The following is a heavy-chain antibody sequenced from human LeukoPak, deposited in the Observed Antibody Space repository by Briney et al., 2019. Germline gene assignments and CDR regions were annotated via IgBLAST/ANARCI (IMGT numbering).Heavy chain of an antibody. CDR1: GGTFSSYA. Sequence: SVKVSCKASGGTFSSYAISWVRQAPGQGLEWMGGIIPIFGTANYAQKFQGRVTITADESTSTAYMELSSLRTEDTAVYYCARDQVHYYDSSGSSSYFGYWGQGTLVTVSS. J-gene: IGHJ4*02. V-gene: IGHV1-69*01. CDR2: IIPIFGTA. D-gene: IGHD3-22*01. CDR3: ARDQVHYYDSSGSSSYFGY.